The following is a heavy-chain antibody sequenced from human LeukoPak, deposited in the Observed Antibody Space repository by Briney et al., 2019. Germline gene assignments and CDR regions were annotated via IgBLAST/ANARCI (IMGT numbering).Heavy chain of an antibody. CDR3: ARDRYCSGGSCYPLDY. D-gene: IGHD2-15*01. CDR1: GFTFSSYS. J-gene: IGHJ4*02. CDR2: ISSSSSYI. V-gene: IGHV3-21*01. Sequence: GGSLRLSCAASGFTFSSYSTNWVRQAPGKGLEWVSSISSSSSYIYYADSVKGRFTISRDNAKNSLYLQMNSLRAEDTAVYYCARDRYCSGGSCYPLDYWGQGTLVTVSS.